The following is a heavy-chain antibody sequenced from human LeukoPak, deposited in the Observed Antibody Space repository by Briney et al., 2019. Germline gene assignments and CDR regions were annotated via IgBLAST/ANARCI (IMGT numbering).Heavy chain of an antibody. J-gene: IGHJ4*02. CDR1: GFTFRDYS. CDR3: ARGTLNIPGEHGAFDY. D-gene: IGHD1-14*01. V-gene: IGHV3-21*01. CDR2: ISTSSSYI. Sequence: GGSLRLSCAAYGFTFRDYSMNWVRQAPGKGLEWVSSISTSSSYIHYADSVKGRFTISRDNAKNSLYLQMNSLRAEDTAVYYCARGTLNIPGEHGAFDYWGQGTLVTVSS.